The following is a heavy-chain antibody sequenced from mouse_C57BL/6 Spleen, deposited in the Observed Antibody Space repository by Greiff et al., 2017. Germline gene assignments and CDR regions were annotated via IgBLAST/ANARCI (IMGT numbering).Heavy chain of an antibody. CDR2: ILPGSGSS. V-gene: IGHV1-9*01. CDR3: ARWTGKGDY. Sequence: QVQLQQSGAELMKPGASVKLSCKATGYTFTGYWIEWVKQRPGHGLEWIGEILPGSGSSNYNEKFKGKATFTADTYSNTAYMQLSSLTTEDSAIDNCARWTGKGDYWGQGTTLTVSS. J-gene: IGHJ2*01. CDR1: GYTFTGYW. D-gene: IGHD4-1*01.